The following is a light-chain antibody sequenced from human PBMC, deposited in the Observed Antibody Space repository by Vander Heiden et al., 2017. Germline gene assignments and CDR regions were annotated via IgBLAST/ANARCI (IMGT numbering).Light chain of an antibody. Sequence: EIVLTQSPATLSASPGERATLSCRASQSVGSNLAWYQQNPGQAPRLLMYGASTRAAGIPASFGGSGSGTEFTLTISSLQSEDFAVYYCQQYNNWPPWTFGQGTKVEIK. CDR2: GAS. CDR3: QQYNNWPPWT. J-gene: IGKJ1*01. V-gene: IGKV3-15*01. CDR1: QSVGSN.